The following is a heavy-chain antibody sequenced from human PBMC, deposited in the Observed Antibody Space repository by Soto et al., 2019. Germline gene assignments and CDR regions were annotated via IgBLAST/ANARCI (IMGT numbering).Heavy chain of an antibody. V-gene: IGHV3-30*18. J-gene: IGHJ3*02. CDR2: IPYDGSYK. Sequence: QVQLVESGGGVVQPGRSLRLSCAASGFTFSSYGMHWVRQAPGKGLEWVAVIPYDGSYKYYADSVKGRFTISRDNSKNTLYLQMNSLRAEDTAVYYCAKPPSSCCYSDAFDIWGQGTRVTVYS. D-gene: IGHD3-22*01. CDR3: AKPPSSCCYSDAFDI. CDR1: GFTFSSYG.